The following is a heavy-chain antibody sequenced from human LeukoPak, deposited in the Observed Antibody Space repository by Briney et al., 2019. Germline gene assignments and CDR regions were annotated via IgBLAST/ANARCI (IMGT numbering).Heavy chain of an antibody. CDR1: FTXXXYA. CDR3: AKQAYIVVVPAAPAGRWFDP. V-gene: IGHV3-23*01. J-gene: IGHJ5*02. CDR2: ISGSGGST. D-gene: IGHD2-2*01. Sequence: FTXXXYAMSWVRQTPGKGLEGVSAISGSGGSTYYADSVKGGFTISRDNSKKTLYMQINRLRDEDTAVYYCAKQAYIVVVPAAPAGRWFDPWGQGTLVTVSS.